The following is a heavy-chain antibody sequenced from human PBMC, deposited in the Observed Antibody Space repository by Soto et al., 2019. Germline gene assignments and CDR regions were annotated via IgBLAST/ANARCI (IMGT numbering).Heavy chain of an antibody. CDR2: ISWNSGSI. Sequence: EVQLVESGGGLVQPGRSLRLSCAASGFTFDDYAMHWVRQAPGKGLERVSGISWNSGSIGYADSVKGRFTISRDNAKNSLYLQMNSLRAEDTALYYCAKDIRGDFWSGTSNWGQGTLVTVSS. D-gene: IGHD3-3*01. J-gene: IGHJ4*02. CDR1: GFTFDDYA. CDR3: AKDIRGDFWSGTSN. V-gene: IGHV3-9*01.